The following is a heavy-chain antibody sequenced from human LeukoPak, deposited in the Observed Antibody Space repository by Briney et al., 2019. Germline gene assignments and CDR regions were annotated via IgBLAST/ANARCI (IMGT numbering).Heavy chain of an antibody. D-gene: IGHD3-16*01. CDR2: ISFDGSNK. CDR3: AKDRLGFRIDYYFDY. CDR1: GFTFSSYG. J-gene: IGHJ4*02. Sequence: GGALRLSCAASGFTFSSYGMHWVRQAPGKGLEWVAVISFDGSNKYYTDSVKGRFTISRDNSKNTLYLQMNSLRAEDTAVYYCAKDRLGFRIDYYFDYWGQGTLVTVSS. V-gene: IGHV3-30*18.